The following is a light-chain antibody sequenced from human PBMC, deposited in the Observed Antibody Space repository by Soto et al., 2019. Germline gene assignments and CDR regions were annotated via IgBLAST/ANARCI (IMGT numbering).Light chain of an antibody. CDR1: QGISTY. V-gene: IGKV1-27*01. CDR2: AAS. Sequence: DIQMTQSPSSLSASVGDRVTITCRATQGISTYLAWYQQQPGKVPKLLIYAASTLQSGVPSRFSGSGSGADFTLTISSLQPEDVATYFCQNYYSAPGTFGKGTKVDIK. CDR3: QNYYSAPGT. J-gene: IGKJ1*01.